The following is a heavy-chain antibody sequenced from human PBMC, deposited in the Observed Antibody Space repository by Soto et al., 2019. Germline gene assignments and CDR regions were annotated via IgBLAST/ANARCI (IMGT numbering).Heavy chain of an antibody. CDR1: GYTITNYG. D-gene: IGHD4-17*01. J-gene: IGHJ4*02. Sequence: ASVKVSCQTSGYTITNYGISWVRQAPGQGLEWMGWTSGYIGTTNYGQKFQGRVTLTTDTSTSTAYMELTRLRSDDTAVYYCARGGFRGAVNMNKYFDYWGQGTQVTVSS. V-gene: IGHV1-18*01. CDR2: TSGYIGTT. CDR3: ARGGFRGAVNMNKYFDY.